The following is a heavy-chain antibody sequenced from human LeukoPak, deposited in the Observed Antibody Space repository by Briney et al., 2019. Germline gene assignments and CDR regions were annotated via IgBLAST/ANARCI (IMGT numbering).Heavy chain of an antibody. Sequence: SETLSLTCAVYGGSFSGYYWSWLRRPPGKGLEWIGEINHSGSTNYNPSLKSRVTISVDTSKNQFSLKLSSVTAADTAVYYCARSSGAYYAFDIWGQGTMVTVSS. CDR1: GGSFSGYY. D-gene: IGHD3-10*01. CDR2: INHSGST. CDR3: ARSSGAYYAFDI. J-gene: IGHJ3*02. V-gene: IGHV4-34*01.